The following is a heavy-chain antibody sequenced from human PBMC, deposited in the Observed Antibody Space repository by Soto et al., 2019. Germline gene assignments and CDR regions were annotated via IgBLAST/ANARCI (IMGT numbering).Heavy chain of an antibody. Sequence: GGSMRLSCAASGFTFRSYAMSWVRQAQGKGLEWVSAISGSGGSTYYADSVKGRFTISRDNSKNTLYLQMNSLRAEDTAVYYCAKEDSLKGAINYYDSSGYYLPGYWGQGTLVTVSS. CDR2: ISGSGGST. CDR3: AKEDSLKGAINYYDSSGYYLPGY. J-gene: IGHJ4*02. V-gene: IGHV3-23*01. D-gene: IGHD3-22*01. CDR1: GFTFRSYA.